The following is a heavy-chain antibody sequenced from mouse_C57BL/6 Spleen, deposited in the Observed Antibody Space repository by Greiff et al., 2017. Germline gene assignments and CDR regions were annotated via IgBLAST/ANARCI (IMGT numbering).Heavy chain of an antibody. CDR1: GYAFSSSW. V-gene: IGHV1-82*01. CDR2: IYPGDGDT. J-gene: IGHJ4*01. Sequence: QVQLQQSGPELVKPGASVKISCKASGYAFSSSWMNWVKQRPGKGLEWIGRIYPGDGDTNYNGKFKGEATLTAAKSSSTAYMQLSRLTSADSAVYFCARSAHGNFPMDYWGQGTSVTVSS. D-gene: IGHD2-1*01. CDR3: ARSAHGNFPMDY.